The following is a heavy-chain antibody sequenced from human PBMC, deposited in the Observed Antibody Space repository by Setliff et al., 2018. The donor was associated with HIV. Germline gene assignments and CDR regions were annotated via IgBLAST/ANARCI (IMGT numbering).Heavy chain of an antibody. CDR3: ARDLPPAMIVVAAGDY. V-gene: IGHV1-2*02. D-gene: IGHD3-22*01. CDR1: GYTFTGYY. CDR2: IKPNSGGT. J-gene: IGHJ4*02. Sequence: ASVKVSCKASGYTFTGYYMHWVRQAPGQGLEWMGWIKPNSGGTNYAQKFQGRVTMTRDTSISTAYMELSRLRSEDTVVYYCARDLPPAMIVVAAGDYWGQGTLFTVSS.